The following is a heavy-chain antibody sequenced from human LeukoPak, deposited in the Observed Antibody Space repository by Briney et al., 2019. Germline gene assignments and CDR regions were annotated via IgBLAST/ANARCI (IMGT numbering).Heavy chain of an antibody. D-gene: IGHD3-22*01. CDR3: ARESNYDSSGYYLDN. V-gene: IGHV4-4*02. CDR1: DDSISSNFW. J-gene: IGHJ4*02. CDR2: IYHSGST. Sequence: PSETLSLTCAVSDDSISSNFWWSWVRQPPGKGLEWIGEIYHSGSTNYSPSLKSRVTISVDKSKNQFSLKLSSVTAADTAVYYCARESNYDSSGYYLDNWGQGTLVTVSS.